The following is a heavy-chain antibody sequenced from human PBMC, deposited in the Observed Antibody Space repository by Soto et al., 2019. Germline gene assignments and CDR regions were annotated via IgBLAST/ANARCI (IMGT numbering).Heavy chain of an antibody. Sequence: QVQLQESGPGLVKPSQTLSLTCTVSGGSISSGDYYWSWIRQPPGKGLEWIGYIYYSGSTYYNPSLEGRVTQSIGTSKNQFALKLSSVTAADTAVYYCARGRWLREADYWGQGTLVTVSS. V-gene: IGHV4-30-4*01. CDR2: IYYSGST. CDR1: GGSISSGDYY. CDR3: ARGRWLREADY. D-gene: IGHD5-12*01. J-gene: IGHJ4*02.